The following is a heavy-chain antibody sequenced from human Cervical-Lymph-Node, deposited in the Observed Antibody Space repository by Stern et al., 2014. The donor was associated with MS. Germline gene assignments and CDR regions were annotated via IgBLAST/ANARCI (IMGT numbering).Heavy chain of an antibody. CDR1: GVSVTTAGVG. V-gene: IGHV2-5*02. D-gene: IGHD2-15*01. Sequence: QITLKESGPTLVKPTQTVTLTCTLSGVSVTTAGVGVGWIRQPPGKALEWLAIIYWDDDKLYSPSLKSRLTITKDTSKNQVFLTMTNVDPVDTATYYCAHSRVKYCRGGTCYSSLFDYWGQGTLVTVSS. J-gene: IGHJ4*02. CDR2: IYWDDDK. CDR3: AHSRVKYCRGGTCYSSLFDY.